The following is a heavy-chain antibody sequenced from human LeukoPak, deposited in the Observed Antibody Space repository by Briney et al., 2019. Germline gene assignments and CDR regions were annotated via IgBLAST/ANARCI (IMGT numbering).Heavy chain of an antibody. Sequence: GGSLRLSCAASGFTFSSYGMHWVRQAPGKGLEWVAFIRYDGNNKYYADSVKGRFTISRDNSKNTLFLQMNSLRAEDTAVYYCAKNYDGSGYYFDYWGQGTLVTVSS. J-gene: IGHJ4*02. CDR1: GFTFSSYG. CDR2: IRYDGNNK. CDR3: AKNYDGSGYYFDY. D-gene: IGHD3-22*01. V-gene: IGHV3-30*02.